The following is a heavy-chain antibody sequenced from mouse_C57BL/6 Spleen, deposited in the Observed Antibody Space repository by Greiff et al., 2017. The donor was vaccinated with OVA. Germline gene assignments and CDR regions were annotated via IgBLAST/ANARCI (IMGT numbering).Heavy chain of an antibody. D-gene: IGHD2-4*01. CDR2: IDPSDSYT. V-gene: IGHV1-59*01. Sequence: QVQLQQPGAELVRPGTSVKLSCKASGYTFTSYWMNWVKQRPGQGLEWIGVIDPSDSYTNYNQKFKGKATLTVDTSSSTAYMQLSSLTSEDSAVYYCARKGGAYDSWFAYWGQGTLVTVSA. CDR3: ARKGGAYDSWFAY. CDR1: GYTFTSYW. J-gene: IGHJ3*01.